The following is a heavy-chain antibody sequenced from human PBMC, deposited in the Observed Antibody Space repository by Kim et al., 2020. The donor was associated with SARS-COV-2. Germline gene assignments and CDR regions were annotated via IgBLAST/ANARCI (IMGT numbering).Heavy chain of an antibody. J-gene: IGHJ6*04. Sequence: SGDPHYHPPLKCRVTISVATSKNQFSLKLSSVTAADTAVYYCARAPTDQVVWGKGTTVTVSS. CDR2: SGDP. CDR3: ARAPTDQVV. D-gene: IGHD4-4*01. V-gene: IGHV4-30-2*05.